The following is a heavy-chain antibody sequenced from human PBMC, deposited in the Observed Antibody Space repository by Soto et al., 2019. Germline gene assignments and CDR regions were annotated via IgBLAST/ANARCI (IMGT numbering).Heavy chain of an antibody. CDR1: CGSISSGGYS. CDR3: ARVKRIQLWWLLDI. D-gene: IGHD5-18*01. J-gene: IGHJ6*02. V-gene: IGHV4-30-2*01. CDR2: INHSGST. Sequence: SETLSLTCAVSCGSISSGGYSWMLIRQPPGKGLEWIGEINHSGSTNYNPSLKSRVTISVDTSKNQFSLKLSSVTAADTAVYDCARVKRIQLWWLLDIWGQGTAVT.